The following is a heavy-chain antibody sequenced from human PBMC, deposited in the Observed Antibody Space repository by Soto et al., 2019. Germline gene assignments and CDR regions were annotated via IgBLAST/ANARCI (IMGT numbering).Heavy chain of an antibody. CDR2: INPNSGGT. J-gene: IGHJ6*02. V-gene: IGHV1-2*04. CDR1: GYTFTGYY. Sequence: GASVKVSCKASGYTFTGYYMHWVRQAPGQGLEWMGWINPNSGGTNYAQKFQGWVTMTRDTSISTAYMELSRLRSDDTAVYYCASSTSPYYLDHHYGMDVWGQGTTVTVSS. CDR3: ASSTSPYYLDHHYGMDV. D-gene: IGHD3-10*01.